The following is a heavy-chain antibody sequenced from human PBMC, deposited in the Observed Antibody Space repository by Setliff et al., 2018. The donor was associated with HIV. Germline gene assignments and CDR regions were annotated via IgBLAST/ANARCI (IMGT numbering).Heavy chain of an antibody. Sequence: LRLSCAASGFTFSSYWMSWVRQAPGKGLEWMANIKQDGSENYYVDSVKGRFTISRDNAKNSLYLQMNSLRAEDTAVYYCARGDFYDSSGYFTDAFDIWGQGTMVTVS. D-gene: IGHD3-22*01. J-gene: IGHJ3*02. CDR2: IKQDGSEN. CDR1: GFTFSSYW. CDR3: ARGDFYDSSGYFTDAFDI. V-gene: IGHV3-7*03.